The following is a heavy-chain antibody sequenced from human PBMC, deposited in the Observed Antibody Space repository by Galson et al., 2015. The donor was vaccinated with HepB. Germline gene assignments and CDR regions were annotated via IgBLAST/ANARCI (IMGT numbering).Heavy chain of an antibody. J-gene: IGHJ3*02. CDR2: ISSSSSTI. V-gene: IGHV3-48*02. CDR1: GFSFSSYA. Sequence: SLRLSCVASGFSFSSYAMNWVRQAPGKGLEWVSYISSSSSTIYYADSVKGRFTISRDNVLNSLYLQMNSLRDEDTAVYYCARVKYYDTLDAFDIWGQGTMVTVSS. CDR3: ARVKYYDTLDAFDI. D-gene: IGHD3-22*01.